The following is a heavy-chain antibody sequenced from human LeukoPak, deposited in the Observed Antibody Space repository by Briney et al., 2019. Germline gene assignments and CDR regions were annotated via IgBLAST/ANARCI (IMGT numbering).Heavy chain of an antibody. CDR1: GITFSRSW. D-gene: IGHD3-10*01. V-gene: IGHV3-74*01. CDR2: TNDDASTT. Sequence: PGGPLRLSCAAPGITFSRSWMHWVRQAPGKGLVWVSRTNDDASTTNYADSVKARFTIYRTNAKHTLCLQMNSLRAEDTAVYYCARALGSSSDYWGQGTLVTVAS. CDR3: ARALGSSSDY. J-gene: IGHJ4*02.